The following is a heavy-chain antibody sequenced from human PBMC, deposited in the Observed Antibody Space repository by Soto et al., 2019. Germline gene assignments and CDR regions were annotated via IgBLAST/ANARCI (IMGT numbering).Heavy chain of an antibody. CDR1: GCTFSSVA. Sequence: VSLRLSCEAGGCTFSSVAMTWVCHTPGNGLEWVSAISPGTGSTYYADSVKGRFTISRDNSKNTLYLQMNTLRAEDTAIYPCAKCVTHCYLRYWGQGTLVTVSS. V-gene: IGHV3-23*01. CDR3: AKCVTHCYLRY. J-gene: IGHJ4*01. CDR2: ISPGTGST. D-gene: IGHD2-21*02.